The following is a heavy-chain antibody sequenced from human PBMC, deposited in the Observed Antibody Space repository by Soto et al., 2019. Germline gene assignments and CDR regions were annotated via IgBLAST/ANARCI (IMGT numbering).Heavy chain of an antibody. CDR1: GFPFISYS. CDR3: ARDSEVGGPTGAYYYYGLDV. Sequence: GGSLRLSCAASGFPFISYSINWVRQAPGEGLVWISYISSSSRTIYYADSVKGRFTVSRDNAKNSVYLQMNNLRDEDTAVYFCARDSEVGGPTGAYYYYGLDVWGQGTTVTVSS. V-gene: IGHV3-48*02. D-gene: IGHD7-27*01. CDR2: ISSSSRTI. J-gene: IGHJ6*02.